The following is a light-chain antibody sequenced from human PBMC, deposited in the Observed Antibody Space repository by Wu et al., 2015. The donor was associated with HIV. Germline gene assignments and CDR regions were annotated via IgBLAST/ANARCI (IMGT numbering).Light chain of an antibody. CDR3: QQYYTYPH. Sequence: AIRITQSPSSLSASTGDRVTITCRASQVINTNLAWYQQKPGKAPRLLISGASALQNGVPSRFSGSGSGTEFTLTISCLQSEDFATYYCQQYYTYPHFGPGTKVDRK. CDR2: GAS. V-gene: IGKV1-8*01. J-gene: IGKJ3*01. CDR1: QVINTN.